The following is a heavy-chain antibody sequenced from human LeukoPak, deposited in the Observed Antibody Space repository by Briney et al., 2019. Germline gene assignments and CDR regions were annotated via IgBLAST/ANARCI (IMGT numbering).Heavy chain of an antibody. V-gene: IGHV3-33*01. J-gene: IGHJ6*02. Sequence: GRSLRLSCAASGFTFSSYGMHWVRQAAGKGLEWVAVIWYDGSNKYYADSVKGRFTISRDNSKNTLYLQMSSLRSEDTAVYYCTRDLMDYDVSTGLHHYYMDVWGQGTTVTVSS. CDR3: TRDLMDYDVSTGLHHYYMDV. CDR1: GFTFSSYG. D-gene: IGHD3-9*01. CDR2: IWYDGSNK.